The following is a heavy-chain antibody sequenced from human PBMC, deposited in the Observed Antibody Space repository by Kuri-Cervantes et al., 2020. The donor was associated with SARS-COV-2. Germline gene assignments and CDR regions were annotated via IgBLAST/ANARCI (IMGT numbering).Heavy chain of an antibody. CDR1: GYTFTDYY. CDR3: ASRGCSSTSCYTYWFDP. V-gene: IGHV1-2*02. D-gene: IGHD2-2*02. Sequence: ASVKVSCKASGYTFTDYYMHWVRQAPGQGLEWMGWINPDSSGTDYAEKFQGRVTMTRDTSISTAYMELSRLRSDDTAVYYCASRGCSSTSCYTYWFDPWGQGTLVTVSS. CDR2: INPDSSGT. J-gene: IGHJ5*02.